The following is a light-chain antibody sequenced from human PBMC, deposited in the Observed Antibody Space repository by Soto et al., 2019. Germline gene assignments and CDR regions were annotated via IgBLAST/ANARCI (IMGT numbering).Light chain of an antibody. V-gene: IGLV2-11*01. J-gene: IGLJ1*01. CDR2: DVS. CDR3: CSYAGSYFYV. Sequence: QSVLTQPRSVSGSPGQSVTISCPGTSSHVGGYNYVSWYQQHPGKAPKLMIYDVSKRPSGVPDRFSGSKSGNTASLTISGLQAEDEADYYCCSYAGSYFYVFGAGTKVTVL. CDR1: SSHVGGYNY.